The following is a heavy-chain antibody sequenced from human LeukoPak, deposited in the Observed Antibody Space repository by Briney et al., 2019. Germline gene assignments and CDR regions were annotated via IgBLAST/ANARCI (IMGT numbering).Heavy chain of an antibody. V-gene: IGHV4-4*07. CDR2: LYPSGST. CDR3: ARDSNDFWTAYSDN. CDR1: GDSITSSY. Sequence: SETLSLTCTVSGDSITSSYWSWIRQPAGKGLEWNGRLYPSGSTNYNSSLKSRVTMSVDTSKNQFSLNLKSVTAADTAMYYCARDSNDFWTAYSDNWGPGSLVTVSS. D-gene: IGHD3/OR15-3a*01. J-gene: IGHJ4*02.